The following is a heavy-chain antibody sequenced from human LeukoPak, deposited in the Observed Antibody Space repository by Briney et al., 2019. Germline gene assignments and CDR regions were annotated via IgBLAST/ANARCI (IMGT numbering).Heavy chain of an antibody. CDR1: GYTFTGYY. Sequence: ASVKVSCKASGYTFTGYYMHWVRQAPGQGLEWLGWINPNSGGTNYALKFQGRVTMTRDTSISTAYMEVSRLRSDDTALYYCARSPLGCRTWTDWHFDLWGRGTLVTVS. V-gene: IGHV1-2*02. J-gene: IGHJ2*01. CDR2: INPNSGGT. D-gene: IGHD1-1*01. CDR3: ARSPLGCRTWTDWHFDL.